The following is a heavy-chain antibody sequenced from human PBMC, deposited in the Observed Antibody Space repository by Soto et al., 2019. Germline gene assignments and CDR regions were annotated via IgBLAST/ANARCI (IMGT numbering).Heavy chain of an antibody. CDR2: NYHSGST. D-gene: IGHD6-25*01. V-gene: IGHV4-4*02. Sequence: QVQLQESGPGLVKPSGTLSLTCAVSGDSISSDKWWSWVRQPPGKGLEWIGENYHSGSTKYNHSPERRVIITADGSKNQFFPKLFAATDADTAVYYCARGETQQQRDYWGQGTLVTVSS. CDR1: GDSISSDKW. CDR3: ARGETQQQRDY. J-gene: IGHJ4*02.